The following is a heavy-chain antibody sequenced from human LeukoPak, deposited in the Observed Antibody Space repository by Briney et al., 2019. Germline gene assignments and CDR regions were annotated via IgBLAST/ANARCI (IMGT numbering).Heavy chain of an antibody. CDR1: GASISGNTYY. CDR2: FSYGNT. Sequence: SETLSLTCSVSGASISGNTYYWAWIRQPPGKGLEWIGSFSYGNTYYNPYLTSRVTISVDMSKNQFSLRLTSVTATDTAVYYCTRDGERNDYWGPGTLVIVSS. J-gene: IGHJ4*02. V-gene: IGHV4-39*07. CDR3: TRDGERNDY.